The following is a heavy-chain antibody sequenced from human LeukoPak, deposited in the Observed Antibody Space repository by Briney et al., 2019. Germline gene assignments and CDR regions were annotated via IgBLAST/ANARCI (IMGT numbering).Heavy chain of an antibody. Sequence: PSEPLSLPCTVSGGSISSYYWNWLRQPAGKGLEWIGRIYTSGSINYNPSLKSRVTMSVDTSKNQFSLKLSSVTAADTAVYYCAREGISSIYNWFDPWGQGTLVTVSS. V-gene: IGHV4-4*07. J-gene: IGHJ5*02. CDR1: GGSISSYY. CDR2: IYTSGSI. CDR3: AREGISSIYNWFDP. D-gene: IGHD2/OR15-2a*01.